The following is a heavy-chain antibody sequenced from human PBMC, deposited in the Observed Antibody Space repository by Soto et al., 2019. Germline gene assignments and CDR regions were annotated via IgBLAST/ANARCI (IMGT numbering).Heavy chain of an antibody. D-gene: IGHD3-3*01. J-gene: IGHJ4*02. V-gene: IGHV4-31*03. CDR2: IYYSGST. Sequence: QVQLQESGPGLVKPSQTLSLTCTVSGGSISSGGYYWSWIRQHPGKVLEWIGYIYYSGSTYYNPSLKSRVTISVDTSKNQFSLKLSSVTAADTAVYYCARDAPIRFLEWRIFDYWGQGTLVTVSS. CDR3: ARDAPIRFLEWRIFDY. CDR1: GGSISSGGYY.